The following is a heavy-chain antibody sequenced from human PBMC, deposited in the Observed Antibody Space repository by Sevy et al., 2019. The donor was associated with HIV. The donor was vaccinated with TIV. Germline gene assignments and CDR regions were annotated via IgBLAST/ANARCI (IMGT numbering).Heavy chain of an antibody. CDR3: AKEPPASTPYFDY. CDR2: ISGSGGNT. J-gene: IGHJ4*02. Sequence: GGSLRLSCAASGFTFSSYAMSWVRQAPGKGLEWVSAISGSGGNTYYAHSVKGRFTISRDDSKNTLYLQMNSLRAEDTALYYCAKEPPASTPYFDYWGQGTLVTVSS. CDR1: GFTFSSYA. V-gene: IGHV3-23*01.